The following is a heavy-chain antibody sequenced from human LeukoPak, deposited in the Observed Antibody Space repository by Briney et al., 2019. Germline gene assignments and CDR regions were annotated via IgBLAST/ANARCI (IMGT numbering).Heavy chain of an antibody. Sequence: SCKASGGTFSSYAMHWVRQAPGKGLEWVAVISYDGSNKYYADSVKGRFTISRDNSKNTLYLQMNSLRAEDTAVYYCARDVGYDFWSGYLGHNWFDPWGQGTLVTVSS. CDR2: ISYDGSNK. J-gene: IGHJ5*02. V-gene: IGHV3-30-3*01. CDR1: GGTFSSYA. D-gene: IGHD3-3*01. CDR3: ARDVGYDFWSGYLGHNWFDP.